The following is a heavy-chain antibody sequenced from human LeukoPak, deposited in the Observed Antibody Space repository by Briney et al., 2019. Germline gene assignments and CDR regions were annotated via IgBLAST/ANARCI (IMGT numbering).Heavy chain of an antibody. D-gene: IGHD6-6*01. CDR3: ARSSEQLANPTPYFDY. J-gene: IGHJ4*02. CDR2: IYHSGST. CDR1: GGSISSGGYY. Sequence: SQTLSLTCTVSGGSISSGGYYWSWIRQPPGKGLEWIGYIYHSGSTYYNPSLKSRVTISVDRSKNQFSLKLSSVTAADTAVYYCARSSEQLANPTPYFDYWGQGTLVTVSS. V-gene: IGHV4-30-2*01.